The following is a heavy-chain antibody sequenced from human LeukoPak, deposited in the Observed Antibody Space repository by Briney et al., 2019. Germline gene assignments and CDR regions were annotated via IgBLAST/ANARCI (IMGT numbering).Heavy chain of an antibody. Sequence: PRGSLRLSCAASGFTFSSYSMNWVCQAPGKGLEWVSSISSSSSYIYYADSVKGRFTISRDNAKNSLYLQMNSLRAEDTAVYYCARDPYSSSSAVGDYWGQGTLVTVSS. CDR3: ARDPYSSSSAVGDY. D-gene: IGHD6-6*01. J-gene: IGHJ4*02. CDR1: GFTFSSYS. CDR2: ISSSSSYI. V-gene: IGHV3-21*01.